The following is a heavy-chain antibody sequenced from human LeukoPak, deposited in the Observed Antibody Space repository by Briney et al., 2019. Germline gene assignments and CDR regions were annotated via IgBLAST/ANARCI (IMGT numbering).Heavy chain of an antibody. CDR1: GSTFSDYY. V-gene: IGHV3-11*01. Sequence: GGSLRLSCAASGSTFSDYYMSWIRQAPGKGLEWVSYISSSGSTIYYADSVKGRFTTSRDNAKNSLYLQMNSLRPEDTALYYCTKDSVAMVTTSDYWGQGTLVTVSS. CDR2: ISSSGSTI. D-gene: IGHD5-18*01. CDR3: TKDSVAMVTTSDY. J-gene: IGHJ4*02.